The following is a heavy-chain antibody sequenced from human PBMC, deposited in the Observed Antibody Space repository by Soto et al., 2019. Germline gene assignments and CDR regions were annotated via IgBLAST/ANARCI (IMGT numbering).Heavy chain of an antibody. CDR2: SSWNSGSI. V-gene: IGHV3-9*01. J-gene: IGHJ3*02. Sequence: EVQLVESGGGLVQPGRSLRLSCAASGFTFDDYAMHWVRQAPGKGLEWVSGSSWNSGSIGYADSVKGRFTISRDNAKNSLYLQMNSLRAEDTALYYCAKRIKAGAFDIWGQGTMVTVS. D-gene: IGHD2-15*01. CDR1: GFTFDDYA. CDR3: AKRIKAGAFDI.